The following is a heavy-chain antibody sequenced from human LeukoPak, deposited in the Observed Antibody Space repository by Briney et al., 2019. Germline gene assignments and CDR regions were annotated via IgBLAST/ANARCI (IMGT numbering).Heavy chain of an antibody. CDR1: GGSISSYY. J-gene: IGHJ6*03. CDR3: ARDEFRSDYDSRPYYYYYMDV. CDR2: IYYSGST. V-gene: IGHV4-59*01. D-gene: IGHD5-12*01. Sequence: SETLSLTCTVSGGSISSYYWSWIRQPPGKGLEWIGYIYYSGSTNYNPSLKSRVTISVDTSKNQFSLKLSSVTAADTAVYYCARDEFRSDYDSRPYYYYYMDVWGKGTTVTVSS.